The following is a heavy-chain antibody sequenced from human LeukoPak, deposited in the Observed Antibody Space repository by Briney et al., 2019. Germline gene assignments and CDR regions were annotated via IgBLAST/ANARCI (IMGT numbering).Heavy chain of an antibody. Sequence: PSETLSLTCPVYGGTFSGYYWSWIRQPPGKGLEWIGEINHSGSTNYNPSLKSRVTILVDTSKNQFSLKLSSVTAADTAVYYCARGHSPVTTKVSYFQHWGQGTLVTVSS. D-gene: IGHD4-17*01. V-gene: IGHV4-34*01. J-gene: IGHJ1*01. CDR2: INHSGST. CDR1: GGTFSGYY. CDR3: ARGHSPVTTKVSYFQH.